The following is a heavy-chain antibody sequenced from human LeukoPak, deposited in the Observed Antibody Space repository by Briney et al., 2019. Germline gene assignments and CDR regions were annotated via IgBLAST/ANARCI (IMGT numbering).Heavy chain of an antibody. D-gene: IGHD4-23*01. CDR2: ISSSGTTI. CDR1: GFTFSSYG. CDR3: ARDFGSGRRWFDY. J-gene: IGHJ4*02. Sequence: GGSLRLSCAASGFTFSSYGMSWLRQAPGKGREWISYISSSGTTIYYADSVKGRFTISGDNAKNSLSLQMNGLRADDTAVYYCARDFGSGRRWFDYWGRGTLVTVSS. V-gene: IGHV3-48*01.